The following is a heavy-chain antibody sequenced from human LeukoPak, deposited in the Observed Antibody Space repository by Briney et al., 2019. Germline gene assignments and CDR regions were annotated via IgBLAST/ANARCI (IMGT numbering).Heavy chain of an antibody. V-gene: IGHV4-4*07. Sequence: SETLSLTCTVPGDPINNYYWSWVRQPAGKGLEWIGRNYTRGSTNSNPTIKSRVTMSVDTSKNQFSLKLSSVTAADTAVYYCARGRYCSADICSGGDAFDIWGQGTMGSVSA. J-gene: IGHJ3*02. CDR1: GDPINNYY. CDR2: NYTRGST. CDR3: ARGRYCSADICSGGDAFDI. D-gene: IGHD2-15*01.